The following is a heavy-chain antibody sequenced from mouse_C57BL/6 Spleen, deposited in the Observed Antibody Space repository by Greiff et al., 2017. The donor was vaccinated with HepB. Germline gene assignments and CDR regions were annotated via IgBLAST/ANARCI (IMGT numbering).Heavy chain of an antibody. D-gene: IGHD1-1*02. CDR3: ARRDYALAWFAY. CDR1: GYTFTSYW. CDR2: IDPSDSYT. V-gene: IGHV1-50*01. Sequence: VQLQQPGAELVKPGASVKLSCKASGYTFTSYWMQWVKQRPGQGLEWIGEIDPSDSYTNYNQKFKGKATLTVDTSSSTAYMQISSLTSEDSAVYYCARRDYALAWFAYWGQGTLVTVSA. J-gene: IGHJ3*01.